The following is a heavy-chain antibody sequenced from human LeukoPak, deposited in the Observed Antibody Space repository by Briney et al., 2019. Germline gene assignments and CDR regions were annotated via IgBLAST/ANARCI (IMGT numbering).Heavy chain of an antibody. V-gene: IGHV3-7*01. Sequence: GGSLRLSCAASGFTFNSYWMNWVRQAPGKGVEWVANIKQDGSEKYYVDSVKGRFTISRDNAKNSLYLQMNSLRAEDTAVYYCARDRSSIYGSGFHRDAFDIWGQGTMVTVSS. J-gene: IGHJ3*02. CDR2: IKQDGSEK. CDR1: GFTFNSYW. D-gene: IGHD3-10*01. CDR3: ARDRSSIYGSGFHRDAFDI.